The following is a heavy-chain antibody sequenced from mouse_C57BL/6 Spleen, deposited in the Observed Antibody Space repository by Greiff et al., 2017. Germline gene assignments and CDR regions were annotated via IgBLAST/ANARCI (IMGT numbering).Heavy chain of an antibody. D-gene: IGHD2-4*01. CDR2: ISDGGSYT. CDR1: GFTFSSYA. V-gene: IGHV5-4*01. Sequence: EVKLVESGGGLVKPGGSLKLSCAASGFTFSSYAMSWVRQTPEKRLEWVATISDGGSYTYYPDNVKGRFTISRDNAKNNLYLQMSHLKSEDTAMYYCARDGAGYYDYEEAWFAYWGQGTLVTVSA. CDR3: ARDGAGYYDYEEAWFAY. J-gene: IGHJ3*01.